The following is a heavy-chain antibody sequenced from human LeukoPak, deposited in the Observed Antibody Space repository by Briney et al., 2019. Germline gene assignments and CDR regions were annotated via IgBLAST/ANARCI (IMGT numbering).Heavy chain of an antibody. CDR2: ITSSSSAV. D-gene: IGHD1-26*01. V-gene: IGHV3-48*04. CDR1: GFTFYTYS. J-gene: IGHJ3*02. CDR3: ARELGGIDAFDI. Sequence: GSLRLSCAASGFTFYTYSMNWVRQAPGKGLEWVAYITSSSSAVYYADSVKGRFTISRDNAKNSLYLQMNSLRAEDTAVYYCARELGGIDAFDIWGQGTMVTVSS.